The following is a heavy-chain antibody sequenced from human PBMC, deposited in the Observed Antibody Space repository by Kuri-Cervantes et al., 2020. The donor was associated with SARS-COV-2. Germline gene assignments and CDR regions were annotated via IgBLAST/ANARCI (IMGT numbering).Heavy chain of an antibody. Sequence: GGSLRLSCAASGFTFSSYSMNWVRQAPGKGLEWVSYISSSSSTIYYADSVKGRFTISRDNAKNSLYLQMNSLKTEDTAVYYCTTLIDYWGQGALVTVSS. CDR1: GFTFSSYS. J-gene: IGHJ4*02. CDR2: ISSSSSTI. V-gene: IGHV3-48*04. CDR3: TTLIDY.